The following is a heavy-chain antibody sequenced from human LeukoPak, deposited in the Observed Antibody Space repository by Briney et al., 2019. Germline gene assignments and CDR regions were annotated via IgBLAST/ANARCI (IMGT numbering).Heavy chain of an antibody. D-gene: IGHD6-19*01. V-gene: IGHV1-69*13. CDR2: IIPIFGTA. CDR1: GGTFSSYA. CDR3: AISFSGWYPPFDY. J-gene: IGHJ4*02. Sequence: ASVKVSCKASGGTFSSYAISWVRQAPGQWLEWMGGIIPIFGTANYAQKFQGRVTITADESTSTAYMELSSLRSEDTAVYYCAISFSGWYPPFDYWGQGTLVTVSS.